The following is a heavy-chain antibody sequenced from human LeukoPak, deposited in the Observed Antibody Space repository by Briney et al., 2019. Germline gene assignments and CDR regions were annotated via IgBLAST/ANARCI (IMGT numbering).Heavy chain of an antibody. D-gene: IGHD4-17*01. CDR1: GFTFSSYW. J-gene: IGHJ4*02. V-gene: IGHV3-74*01. Sequence: PGGSLRLSCAASGFTFSSYWMHWVRQAPGKGLVWVSRIDSDGSSTSYADSVKGRFTISRDNAKNTLYLQMNSLRAEETAVYYCARDKSGGSVTTSFDYWGQGTLVTVSS. CDR2: IDSDGSST. CDR3: ARDKSGGSVTTSFDY.